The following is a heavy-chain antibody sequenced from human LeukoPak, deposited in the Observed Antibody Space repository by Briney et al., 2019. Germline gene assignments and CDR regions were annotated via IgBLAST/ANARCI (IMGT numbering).Heavy chain of an antibody. D-gene: IGHD2-21*01. CDR2: ISGSGGST. J-gene: IGHJ4*02. Sequence: GGSLRLSCASSGFTFSSYAMSWVRQAPGKGLEWVSAISGSGGSTYYADSVKGRFTISRDNSKNTLYLQMNSLRAEDTAVYYCAKFLPTHIVVANYYFDYWGQGTLVTVSS. CDR3: AKFLPTHIVVANYYFDY. CDR1: GFTFSSYA. V-gene: IGHV3-23*01.